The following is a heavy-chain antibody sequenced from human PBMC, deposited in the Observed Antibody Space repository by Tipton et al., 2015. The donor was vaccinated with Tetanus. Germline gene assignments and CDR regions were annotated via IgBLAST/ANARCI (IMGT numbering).Heavy chain of an antibody. V-gene: IGHV1-18*04. D-gene: IGHD5-24*01. CDR2: ISAYHGNT. J-gene: IGHJ1*01. Sequence: QLVQSGAEVKKPGASVKVSCKASGYTFTSYGISWVRQAPGQGLEWMGWISAYHGNTNYAQNLQGRVTMTTDTSTSTAYMELRSLRSDDTAVYYCARERDGYKRGYEYFQHWGQGTLVTVSS. CDR1: GYTFTSYG. CDR3: ARERDGYKRGYEYFQH.